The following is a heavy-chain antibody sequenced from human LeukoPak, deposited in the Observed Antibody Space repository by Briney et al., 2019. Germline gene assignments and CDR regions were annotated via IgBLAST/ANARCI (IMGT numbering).Heavy chain of an antibody. Sequence: GGSLRLSCAASELTFSSYTINWVRQAPGKGLEWVSRINSDGSSTTYADSVKGRFTISRDNAKNTLYLQMNSLRAEDTAVYYCARVVGSGSYYTLGYWGQGTLVTVSS. D-gene: IGHD1-26*01. CDR1: ELTFSSYT. CDR2: INSDGSST. CDR3: ARVVGSGSYYTLGY. V-gene: IGHV3-74*03. J-gene: IGHJ4*02.